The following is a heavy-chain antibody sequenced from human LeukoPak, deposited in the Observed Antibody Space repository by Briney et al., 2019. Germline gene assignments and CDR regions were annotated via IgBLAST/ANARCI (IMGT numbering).Heavy chain of an antibody. Sequence: GSLRLSCAASGFTFSSYAMSWVRQAPGQGLGWVSAFRGSGGSTYYADSMQGRFTISRDNAKNSLYPKMNSLRAEDTAVYYCAREYCSGGSCYNDAFDIWGQGTMVTVSS. CDR2: FRGSGGST. V-gene: IGHV3-23*01. CDR1: GFTFSSYA. D-gene: IGHD2-15*01. CDR3: AREYCSGGSCYNDAFDI. J-gene: IGHJ3*02.